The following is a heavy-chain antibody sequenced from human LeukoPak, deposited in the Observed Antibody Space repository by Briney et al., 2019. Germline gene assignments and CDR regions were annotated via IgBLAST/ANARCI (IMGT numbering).Heavy chain of an antibody. CDR1: GFTFSDYY. CDR3: ASDCSCGSCYYYYGRGV. J-gene: IGHJ6*01. V-gene: IGHV3-11*01. CDR2: ISHSGSTI. Sequence: GGSLRLSCAASGFTFSDYYMSWIRQAPGKGLEWVSYISHSGSTIYYADSVKGRFTISRDNAKNSLYLQMNSLRAEDTAVYYCASDCSCGSCYYYYGRGVWRQGTTVTVP. D-gene: IGHD2-15*01.